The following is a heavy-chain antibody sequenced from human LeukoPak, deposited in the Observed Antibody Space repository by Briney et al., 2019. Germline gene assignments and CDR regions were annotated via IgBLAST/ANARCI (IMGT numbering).Heavy chain of an antibody. CDR1: GASISGNSFY. CDR2: IYTSGGT. D-gene: IGHD2-15*01. J-gene: IGHJ4*02. CDR3: ARRRSGGRDFDY. V-gene: IGHV4-61*05. Sequence: SETLSLTCTVSGASISGNSFYWGWVRQPPGKGLEWIGYIYTSGGTNYNPSLKSRVTISVGTSKSQFSLNLSSVTAADTAVYFCARRRSGGRDFDYWGQGTLVTVSS.